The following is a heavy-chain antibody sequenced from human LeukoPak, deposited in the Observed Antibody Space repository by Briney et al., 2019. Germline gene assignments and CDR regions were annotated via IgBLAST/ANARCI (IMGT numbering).Heavy chain of an antibody. V-gene: IGHV4-31*03. CDR3: ARSLTLAVDYFDY. CDR2: IYYSGST. CDR1: GGSISSGGYY. J-gene: IGHJ4*02. Sequence: SETLSLTCTVSGGSISSGGYYWSWIRQHPGKGLEWIGYIYYSGSTYYNPSLKSRVTISVDTSKNQFSLKLSSVTAADTAVYYCARSLTLAVDYFDYWGQGTLVTVSS. D-gene: IGHD6-19*01.